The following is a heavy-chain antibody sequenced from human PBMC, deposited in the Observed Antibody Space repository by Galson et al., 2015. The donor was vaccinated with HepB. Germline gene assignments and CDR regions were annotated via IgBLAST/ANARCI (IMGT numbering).Heavy chain of an antibody. J-gene: IGHJ6*02. CDR1: GFAFSSYA. V-gene: IGHV3-23*01. Sequence: SLRLSCAASGFAFSSYAMSWVRQAPGKGLEWVSAISGSGGSTYYADSVKGRFTISRDNSKNTLYLQMNSLRAEDTAVYYCAKDGGCSGGSCRYYYYGMDVWGQGTTVTVSS. CDR2: ISGSGGST. CDR3: AKDGGCSGGSCRYYYYGMDV. D-gene: IGHD2-15*01.